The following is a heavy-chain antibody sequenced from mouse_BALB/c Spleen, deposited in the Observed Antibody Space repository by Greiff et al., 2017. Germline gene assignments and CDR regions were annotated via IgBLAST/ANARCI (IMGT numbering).Heavy chain of an antibody. CDR2: ISTYYGDA. CDR3: ARDGIYYYGSSPSWFAY. CDR1: GYTFTDYA. J-gene: IGHJ3*01. D-gene: IGHD1-1*01. Sequence: VQLQQSGAELVRPGVSVKISCKGSGYTFTDYAMHWVKQSHAKSLEWIGVISTYYGDASYNQKFKGKATMTVDKSSSTAYMELARLTSEDSAIYYCARDGIYYYGSSPSWFAYWGQGTLVTVSA. V-gene: IGHV1S137*01.